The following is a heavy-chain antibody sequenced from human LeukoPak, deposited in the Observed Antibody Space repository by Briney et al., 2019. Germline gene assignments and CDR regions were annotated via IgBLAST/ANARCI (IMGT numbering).Heavy chain of an antibody. J-gene: IGHJ2*01. CDR3: ARLGRVTTINWYFDL. Sequence: SETLSLTCTVSGGSLSNYYWSWIRLPPWKGLEWIGYIYYSGSTNYNPSLKSRVTISVDTSKNQFSLKLSSVTAADTAVYYCARLGRVTTINWYFDLWGRGTLVTVSS. CDR1: GGSLSNYY. V-gene: IGHV4-59*08. D-gene: IGHD4-17*01. CDR2: IYYSGST.